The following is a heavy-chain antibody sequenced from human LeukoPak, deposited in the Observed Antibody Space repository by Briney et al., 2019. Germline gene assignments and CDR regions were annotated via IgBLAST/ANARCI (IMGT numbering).Heavy chain of an antibody. J-gene: IGHJ4*02. Sequence: KTGGSLRLSCAASGFTFSSYSMNWVRQAPGKGLEWVSSISSSSSYIYYADSVKGRFTISRDNAKNSLYLQMNSLRAEDTAVYYCARLAVAKDDGPWGQGTLVTVSS. D-gene: IGHD6-19*01. V-gene: IGHV3-21*01. CDR1: GFTFSSYS. CDR3: ARLAVAKDDGP. CDR2: ISSSSSYI.